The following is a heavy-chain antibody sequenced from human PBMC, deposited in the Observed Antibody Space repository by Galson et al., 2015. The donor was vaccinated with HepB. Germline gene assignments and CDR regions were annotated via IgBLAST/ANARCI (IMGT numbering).Heavy chain of an antibody. CDR2: IIPIFGTA. J-gene: IGHJ4*02. CDR1: GGTFSSYA. V-gene: IGHV1-69*13. Sequence: SVKVSCKASGGTFSSYAISWVRQAPGQGLEWMGGIIPIFGTANYAQKFQGRVTITADESTSTAYVELSSLRSEDTAVYYCARDRYCGGDCYYGYWGQGTLVTVSS. D-gene: IGHD2-21*01. CDR3: ARDRYCGGDCYYGY.